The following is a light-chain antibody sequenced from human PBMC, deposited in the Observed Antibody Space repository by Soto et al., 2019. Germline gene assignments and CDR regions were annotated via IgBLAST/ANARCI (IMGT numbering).Light chain of an antibody. J-gene: IGLJ2*01. V-gene: IGLV1-40*01. CDR2: GNS. CDR1: SSNIGAGYD. Sequence: QSVLTQPPSVSGAPGQRVTISCTGSSSNIGAGYDVHWYQQLPGTAPKLLMYGNSNRPSGVPDRFSGSKSDTSASLAITGLQADDEADYYCQSYDNSLSAYVVFGGGTKVTVL. CDR3: QSYDNSLSAYVV.